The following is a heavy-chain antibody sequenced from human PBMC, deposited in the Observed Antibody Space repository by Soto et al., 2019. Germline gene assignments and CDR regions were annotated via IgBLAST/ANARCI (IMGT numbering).Heavy chain of an antibody. D-gene: IGHD2-21*02. CDR3: AREDDGGDRDYYGLDV. V-gene: IGHV4-59*01. J-gene: IGHJ6*02. Sequence: SETLSLTCTASSGSISTYYWSWIRQPPGKGLEWIGYIYYTGSTNYNPSLKTRVAISMDTSKNQFSLNLSSVTAADTAVYYCAREDDGGDRDYYGLDVWGQGTTVTVSS. CDR1: SGSISTYY. CDR2: IYYTGST.